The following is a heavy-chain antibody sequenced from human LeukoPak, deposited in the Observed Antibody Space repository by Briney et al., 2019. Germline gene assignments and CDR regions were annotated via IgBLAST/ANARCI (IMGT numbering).Heavy chain of an antibody. D-gene: IGHD1-26*01. V-gene: IGHV3-11*01. J-gene: IGHJ4*02. Sequence: GGSLRLSCAASGFTFSDYYMSWLRQAPGKGLEGVSYISSSGSTIYYADSVKGRFTISRDNAKNSLYLQMNSLRAEDTAVYYCAREPSIVGATTGYFDYWGQGTLVTVSS. CDR2: ISSSGSTI. CDR3: AREPSIVGATTGYFDY. CDR1: GFTFSDYY.